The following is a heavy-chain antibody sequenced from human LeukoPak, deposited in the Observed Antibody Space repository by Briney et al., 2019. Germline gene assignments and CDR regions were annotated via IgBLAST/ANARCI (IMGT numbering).Heavy chain of an antibody. J-gene: IGHJ4*02. CDR3: ARSQQLVHGGPSDY. D-gene: IGHD6-13*01. CDR2: IIPIFGTA. Sequence: VRVSCKASGXTFSSDAISWVRQAPGQGVEWMGGIIPIFGTANYAQKFQGRVTITADESTSTAYMELSSLRSEDTAVYYCARSQQLVHGGPSDYWGQGTLVTVSS. CDR1: GXTFSSDA. V-gene: IGHV1-69*13.